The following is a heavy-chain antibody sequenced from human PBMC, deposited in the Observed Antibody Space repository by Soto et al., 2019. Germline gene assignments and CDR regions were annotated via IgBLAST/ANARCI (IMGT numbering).Heavy chain of an antibody. CDR3: ARLQSRSGHDAFDI. CDR2: TYPGDSDT. Sequence: GESLKISCKGSGYSFTSYWIGWVRQMPGKGLEWMGITYPGDSDTRYSPSFQGQVTISAGKSISTAYLQWSSLKASDTAMYYCARLQSRSGHDAFDIWGQGTMVTVSS. V-gene: IGHV5-51*01. J-gene: IGHJ3*02. CDR1: GYSFTSYW. D-gene: IGHD3-3*01.